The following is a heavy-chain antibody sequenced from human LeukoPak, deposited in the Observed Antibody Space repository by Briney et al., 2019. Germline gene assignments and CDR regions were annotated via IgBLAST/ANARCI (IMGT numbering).Heavy chain of an antibody. D-gene: IGHD3-3*01. Sequence: SETLSLTCTVSGGSISSYYWSWVRQPPGKGLEWIGYIYYSGSTNYNPSLKSRVTISVDTSENQFSLKLSSVTAADTAVYYCARFSDQIAIFGVVNYFLGDWGQGILVTLSS. CDR2: IYYSGST. CDR3: ARFSDQIAIFGVVNYFLGD. CDR1: GGSISSYY. J-gene: IGHJ4*02. V-gene: IGHV4-59*01.